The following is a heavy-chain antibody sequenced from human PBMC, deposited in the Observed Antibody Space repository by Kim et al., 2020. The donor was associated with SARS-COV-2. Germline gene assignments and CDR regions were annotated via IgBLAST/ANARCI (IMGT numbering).Heavy chain of an antibody. CDR3: VRENTRHFDY. J-gene: IGHJ4*02. V-gene: IGHV3-30*04. Sequence: GGSLRLSCAASGFTFSSYAMHWVRQAPGRGLEWVAVISYDGSREYYVNSVKGRFTISRDNSKNTLYLQMNSRRVEDTAVSYCVRENTRHFDYWGQGTLVTVPS. CDR2: ISYDGSRE. CDR1: GFTFSSYA.